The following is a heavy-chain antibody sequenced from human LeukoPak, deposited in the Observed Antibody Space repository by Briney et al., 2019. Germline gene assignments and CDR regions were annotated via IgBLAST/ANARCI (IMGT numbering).Heavy chain of an antibody. V-gene: IGHV3-30*04. CDR1: GFTFSSYA. D-gene: IGHD1-26*01. Sequence: SGGSLRLSCAASGFTFSSYAMHWVRQAPGKGLEWVAVISYDGSNKYYADSVKGRFTISRDNSKNTLYLQMNSLRAEDTAVYYCARDLSRSGSYPSDIWGQGTMVTVSS. J-gene: IGHJ3*02. CDR2: ISYDGSNK. CDR3: ARDLSRSGSYPSDI.